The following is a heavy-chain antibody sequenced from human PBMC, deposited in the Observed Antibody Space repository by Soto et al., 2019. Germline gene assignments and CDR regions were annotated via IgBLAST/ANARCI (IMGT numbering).Heavy chain of an antibody. CDR3: ARDALLYSGNYYFDY. V-gene: IGHV3-33*01. Sequence: VQLVESGGGVVQPGRSLRLSCAASRFSFSNYGMHWVRQAPGKGLEWVALIWYDGTSEYYAESVKGRFTISRDNSKNTLYLQMNNLRAGDTAVYYCARDALLYSGNYYFDYWGQGTLVTVSA. CDR1: RFSFSNYG. D-gene: IGHD5-12*01. CDR2: IWYDGTSE. J-gene: IGHJ4*02.